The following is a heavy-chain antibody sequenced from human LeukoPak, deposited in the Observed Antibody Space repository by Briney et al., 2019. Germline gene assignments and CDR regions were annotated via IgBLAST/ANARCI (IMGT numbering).Heavy chain of an antibody. CDR2: IYTSGST. D-gene: IGHD2-2*01. J-gene: IGHJ5*02. CDR1: GGSISSYY. Sequence: SETLSLTCTVSGGSISSYYWSWIRQPAGKGLEWIGHIYTSGSTNYNPSLKSRVTMSVDTSKNQFSLKLSSVTAADTAVYYCARDDRGYCSSTSCRANWFDPWGQGTLVTVSS. CDR3: ARDDRGYCSSTSCRANWFDP. V-gene: IGHV4-4*07.